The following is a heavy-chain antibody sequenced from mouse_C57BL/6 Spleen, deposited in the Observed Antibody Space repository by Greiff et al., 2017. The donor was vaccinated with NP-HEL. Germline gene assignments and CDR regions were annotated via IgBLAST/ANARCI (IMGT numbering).Heavy chain of an antibody. J-gene: IGHJ4*01. CDR2: IDPSDSET. V-gene: IGHV1-52*01. CDR3: ARHSNYAMDY. D-gene: IGHD2-5*01. CDR1: GYTFTSYW. Sequence: QVQLQQSGAELVRPGSSVKLSCKASGYTFTSYWMHWVKQRPIQGLEWIGNIDPSDSETHYNQKFKDKATLTVDKSSSTAYMQLSSLTSEDSAVYYCARHSNYAMDYWGQGTSVTVSS.